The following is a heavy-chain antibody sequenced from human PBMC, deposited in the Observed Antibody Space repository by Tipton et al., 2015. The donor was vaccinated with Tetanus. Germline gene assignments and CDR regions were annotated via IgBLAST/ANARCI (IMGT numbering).Heavy chain of an antibody. J-gene: IGHJ4*02. CDR2: IYYSGST. Sequence: LRLSCTVSGGSISSYYWSWIRQPPGKGLEWIGYIYYSGSTNYNPSLKSRVTISVDTSKNQFSLKLSTVTAADTAVYYCARGTGDYWGQGTLVTVSS. D-gene: IGHD1-14*01. V-gene: IGHV4-59*01. CDR1: GGSISSYY. CDR3: ARGTGDY.